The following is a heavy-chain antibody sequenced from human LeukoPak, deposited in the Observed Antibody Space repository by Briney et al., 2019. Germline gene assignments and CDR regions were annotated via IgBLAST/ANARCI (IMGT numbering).Heavy chain of an antibody. J-gene: IGHJ6*03. V-gene: IGHV3-23*01. D-gene: IGHD2-2*01. Sequence: GGSLRLSCAASGFTFSSYSMNWVRQAPGKGLEWVSTISGGGRSTYYADSVMGRFTISRDNSKNTLYLQMNSLRAGDTAVYYCAKGGRYCGSTSCRYSYYYMDVWGKGTTVTVSS. CDR1: GFTFSSYS. CDR3: AKGGRYCGSTSCRYSYYYMDV. CDR2: ISGGGRST.